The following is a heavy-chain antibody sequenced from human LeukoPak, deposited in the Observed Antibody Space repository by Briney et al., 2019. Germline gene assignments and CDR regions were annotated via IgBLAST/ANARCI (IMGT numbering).Heavy chain of an antibody. Sequence: GASVKVSCKASGYTFTSYDINWVRQATGQGLEWMGWMNPNSGNTGYAQKFQGRVTMTRNTSISTAYMELNSLRAEDTAVYYCARDKTGTPHYYGMDVWGQGTTVTVSS. CDR3: ARDKTGTPHYYGMDV. V-gene: IGHV1-8*01. D-gene: IGHD1-1*01. J-gene: IGHJ6*02. CDR1: GYTFTSYD. CDR2: MNPNSGNT.